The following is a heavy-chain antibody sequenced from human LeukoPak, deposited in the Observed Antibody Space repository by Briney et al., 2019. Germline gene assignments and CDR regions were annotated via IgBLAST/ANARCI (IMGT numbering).Heavy chain of an antibody. D-gene: IGHD5-18*01. J-gene: IGHJ4*02. V-gene: IGHV3-33*01. Sequence: GGSLRLSCAASGFTFSSYGMQWVRQAPGKGLEWVAVIWYDGSNKYYADSVKGRFTISRDNSKNTLYLQMNSLRAEDTAVYYCARDPDTAMVPDYWGQGTLVTVSS. CDR2: IWYDGSNK. CDR1: GFTFSSYG. CDR3: ARDPDTAMVPDY.